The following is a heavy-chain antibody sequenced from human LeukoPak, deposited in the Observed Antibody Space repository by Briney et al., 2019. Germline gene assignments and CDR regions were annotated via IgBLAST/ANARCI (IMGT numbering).Heavy chain of an antibody. CDR1: GFTFSSYS. V-gene: IGHV3-21*01. D-gene: IGHD3-9*01. CDR3: ARDKQRLRYFDWLLKNYGMDV. J-gene: IGHJ6*04. CDR2: ISSSSYI. Sequence: GGSLRLSCAASGFTFSSYSMNWDRQAPGKGLEWVSSISSSSYIYYADSVKGRFTISRDNAKNSLYLQMNSLRAEDTAVYYCARDKQRLRYFDWLLKNYGMDVWGKGTRDTVSS.